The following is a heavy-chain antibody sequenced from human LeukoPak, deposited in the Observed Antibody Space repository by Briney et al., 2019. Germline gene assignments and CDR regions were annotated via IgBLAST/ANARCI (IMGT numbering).Heavy chain of an antibody. J-gene: IGHJ2*01. CDR2: IYTSGST. Sequence: SETLSLTCTVSGGSISSYYWSWIRQPAGKGLEWIGRIYTSGSTNYNPSLKSRVTISVDTSKNQFSLKLSSVTAADTAVYYRARDPIDYYDSSGYSPYWYFDLWGRGTLVTVSS. CDR1: GGSISSYY. CDR3: ARDPIDYYDSSGYSPYWYFDL. D-gene: IGHD3-22*01. V-gene: IGHV4-4*07.